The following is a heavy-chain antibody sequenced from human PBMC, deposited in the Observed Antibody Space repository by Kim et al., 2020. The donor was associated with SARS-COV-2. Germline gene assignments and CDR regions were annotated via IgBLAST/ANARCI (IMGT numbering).Heavy chain of an antibody. CDR3: ARRAMTGYYDY. D-gene: IGHD3-9*01. J-gene: IGHJ4*02. CDR2: T. Sequence: TTYNPSPKSRVTISVATSKNQFSLKLSSVTAADTAVYYCARRAMTGYYDYWGQGTLVTVSS. V-gene: IGHV4-61*07.